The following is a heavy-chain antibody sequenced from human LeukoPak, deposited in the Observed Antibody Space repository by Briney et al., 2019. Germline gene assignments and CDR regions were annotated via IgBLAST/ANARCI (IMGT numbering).Heavy chain of an antibody. V-gene: IGHV4-4*07. CDR2: IYTSGST. Sequence: SETLSLTCTVSGGSISSYYWSWIRQPAGKGLEWIGRIYTSGSTNYNPSLKSRVTMSVDTSKNRFSLKLSSVTAADTAVYYCARDGWYNWNPGWFDPWGQGTLVTVSS. CDR3: ARDGWYNWNPGWFDP. D-gene: IGHD1-20*01. J-gene: IGHJ5*02. CDR1: GGSISSYY.